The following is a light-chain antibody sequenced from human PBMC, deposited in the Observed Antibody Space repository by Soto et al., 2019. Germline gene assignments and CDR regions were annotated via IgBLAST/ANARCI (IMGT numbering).Light chain of an antibody. V-gene: IGKV2-29*03. J-gene: IGKJ1*01. CDR3: MQHTQLAPS. CDR2: EVS. Sequence: VTTCSPLCSPDPPLQHDSMSCTCSQGGLHITGETFLFWYIQKPGQSTQLMIYEVSTRVSGVPDRFSGSGSGTDFTLTISRVETDYVRTYYCMQHTQLAPSFGKGTKVDIK. CDR1: QGGLHITGETF.